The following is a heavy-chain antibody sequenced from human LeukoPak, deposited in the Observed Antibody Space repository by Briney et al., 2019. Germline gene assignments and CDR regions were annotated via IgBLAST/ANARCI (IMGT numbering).Heavy chain of an antibody. CDR2: ISSSSSYI. CDR1: GFTFSSYS. V-gene: IGHV3-21*01. J-gene: IGHJ4*02. D-gene: IGHD3-10*01. Sequence: GGSLRLSCAASGFTFSSYSMNWVRQAPGEGLEWVSSISSSSSYIYYADSVKGRFTISRDNAKNSLYLQMNSLRAEDTAVYYCAREPRGVRGVSIDYWGQGTLVTVSS. CDR3: AREPRGVRGVSIDY.